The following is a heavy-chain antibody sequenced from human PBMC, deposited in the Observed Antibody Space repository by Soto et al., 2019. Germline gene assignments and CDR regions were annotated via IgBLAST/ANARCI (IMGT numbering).Heavy chain of an antibody. CDR3: ARDVLRNMYYFDS. CDR2: IYYSGST. V-gene: IGHV4-31*03. J-gene: IGHJ4*02. Sequence: TLSLTCNVSGGSMSSGGYYWSWIRQHPGKGLEWIGYIYYSGSTYYNPSLKSRVTISVDTSKNQFSLKLSSVTAADTAVYYCARDVLRNMYYFDSWGQGTLVTVSS. CDR1: GGSMSSGGYY.